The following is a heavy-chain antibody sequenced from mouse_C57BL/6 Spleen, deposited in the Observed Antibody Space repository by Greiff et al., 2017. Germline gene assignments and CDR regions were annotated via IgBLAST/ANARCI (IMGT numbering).Heavy chain of an antibody. CDR1: GYSFTGYF. D-gene: IGHD2-5*01. J-gene: IGHJ4*01. CDR3: ARSNYSNYEYYAMDY. Sequence: VQLQQSGPELVKPGDSVKISCKASGYSFTGYFMNWVMQSHGKSLEWIGRINPYNGDTFYNQKFKGKATLTVDKSSSTAHMELRSLTSEDAAVYYCARSNYSNYEYYAMDYWGQGTSVTVSS. V-gene: IGHV1-20*01. CDR2: INPYNGDT.